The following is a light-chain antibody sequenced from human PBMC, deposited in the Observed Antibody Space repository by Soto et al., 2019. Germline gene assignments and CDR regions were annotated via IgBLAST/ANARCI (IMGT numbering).Light chain of an antibody. CDR1: QSVSSN. CDR3: QQYHNWPPYT. J-gene: IGKJ2*01. CDR2: GAS. V-gene: IGKV3-15*01. Sequence: EIVLTQSPGTLSLSPGERATLSCRASQSVSSNLAWYQQRPGQAPRLLIYGASNRATGIPARFSGSGSGTEFTLTISSLQSEDFATYYCQQYHNWPPYTFVQGTKLEIK.